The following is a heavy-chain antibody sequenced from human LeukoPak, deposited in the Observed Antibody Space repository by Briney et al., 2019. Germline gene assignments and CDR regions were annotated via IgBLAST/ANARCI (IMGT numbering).Heavy chain of an antibody. CDR2: IYYSGST. V-gene: IGHV4-39*01. CDR3: ARQAEAYYFDY. CDR1: GGSIGSSSYY. Sequence: PETLSLTCTVSGGSIGSSSYYWGWIRQPPGKGLEWIGSIYYSGSTYYNPSLKSRVTISVDTSKNQFSLKLSSVTAADTAVYYCARQAEAYYFDYWGQGTLVTVSS. J-gene: IGHJ4*02.